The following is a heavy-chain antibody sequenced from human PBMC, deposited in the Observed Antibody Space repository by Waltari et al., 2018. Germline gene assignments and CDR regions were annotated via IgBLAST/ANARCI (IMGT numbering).Heavy chain of an antibody. Sequence: QVQLQESGPGLVKPSETLSLTCTVSGGSISSYYWRWIRQPAGKGLEWIGRIYTSGSTNYNPSRKMRVTMSVDTSKNQFSLKLSSVTAADTAVYYCAREGSGSPHPMDYWGQGTLVTVSS. D-gene: IGHD1-26*01. CDR2: IYTSGST. J-gene: IGHJ4*02. CDR1: GGSISSYY. V-gene: IGHV4-4*07. CDR3: AREGSGSPHPMDY.